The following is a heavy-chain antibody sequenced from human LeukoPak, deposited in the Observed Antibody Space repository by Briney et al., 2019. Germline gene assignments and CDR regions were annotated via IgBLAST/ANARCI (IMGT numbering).Heavy chain of an antibody. CDR1: GYSFTSYW. V-gene: IGHV5-51*01. Sequence: GESLKISCKGSGYSFTSYWIGWVRQMPGKGLEWMGIIYPGDSDTRYSPSLQGQVTFSADKSISTAYLQWSSLKASDTAMYYCARQRWYSGYEFDYWGQGTLVTVSS. CDR2: IYPGDSDT. D-gene: IGHD5-12*01. J-gene: IGHJ4*02. CDR3: ARQRWYSGYEFDY.